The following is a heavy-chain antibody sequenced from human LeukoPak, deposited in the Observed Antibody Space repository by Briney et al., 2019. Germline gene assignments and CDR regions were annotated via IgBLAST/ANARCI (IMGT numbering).Heavy chain of an antibody. CDR1: GYTLTGYY. CDR2: INPNSGGT. CDR3: ARLVVVAATGDFDY. Sequence: ASVKVSCKASGYTLTGYYMHWVRQAPGQGLEWMGWINPNSGGTNYAQKFQGRVTMTRDTSISTAYMELSRLRSDDTAVYYCARLVVVAATGDFDYWGQGTLVTVSS. J-gene: IGHJ4*02. D-gene: IGHD2-15*01. V-gene: IGHV1-2*02.